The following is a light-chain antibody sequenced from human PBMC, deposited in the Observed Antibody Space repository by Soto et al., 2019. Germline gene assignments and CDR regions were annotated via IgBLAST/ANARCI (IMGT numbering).Light chain of an antibody. J-gene: IGKJ4*01. CDR1: QGISSA. Sequence: AIQLTQSPSSLSASVGDRVTISCRASQGISSALAWYQQKPGKAPNLLIYDASTLESGVPSRFRGSRSGTDFTLTISSLQPEDFATYYCQQFNSYLLTFGGGTKVEIK. V-gene: IGKV1-13*02. CDR2: DAS. CDR3: QQFNSYLLT.